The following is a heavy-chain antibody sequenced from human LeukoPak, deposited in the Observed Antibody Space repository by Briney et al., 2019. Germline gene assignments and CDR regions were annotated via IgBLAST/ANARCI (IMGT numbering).Heavy chain of an antibody. CDR3: ARQLRCNWPPRAFDI. CDR2: FYHSGTT. D-gene: IGHD1-1*01. Sequence: PSETLSLTCTVAGGSITRDSCYWGWIRQPPGKGLEWIGNFYHSGTTYYNPSLKSRVTIFVDTSKNQFSLKLISVTAADTAMYYCARQLRCNWPPRAFDIWGQGTMLTVSS. J-gene: IGHJ3*02. CDR1: GGSITRDSCY. V-gene: IGHV4-39*01.